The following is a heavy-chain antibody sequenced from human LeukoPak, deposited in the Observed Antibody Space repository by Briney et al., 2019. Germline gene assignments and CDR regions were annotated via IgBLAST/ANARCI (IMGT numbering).Heavy chain of an antibody. CDR3: AIPLVRGDY. D-gene: IGHD6-13*01. Sequence: GGSLRLSSAASGVSSSGVALSWGRQALGEGLGWVSGISGSGGSTYYADSVKGRFTNTRDNSKNTLYLQMNSLRAEDTAVYYCAIPLVRGDYWGQGTLVTVSS. CDR1: GVSSSGVA. J-gene: IGHJ4*02. CDR2: ISGSGGST. V-gene: IGHV3-23*01.